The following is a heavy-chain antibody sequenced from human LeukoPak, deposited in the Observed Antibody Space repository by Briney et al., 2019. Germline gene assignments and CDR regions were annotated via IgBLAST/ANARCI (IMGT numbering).Heavy chain of an antibody. V-gene: IGHV4-39*07. J-gene: IGHJ4*02. CDR1: GGSISSSSYY. Sequence: PSETLSLTCTVSGGSISSSSYYWGWIRQPPGKGLEWIGSIYYSGSTYYNPSLKSRVTISVDTSKNQFSLKLSSVTAADTAVYYCARAAYIGVITFPIYYFDYWGQGTLVTVSS. CDR2: IYYSGST. D-gene: IGHD3-16*01. CDR3: ARAAYIGVITFPIYYFDY.